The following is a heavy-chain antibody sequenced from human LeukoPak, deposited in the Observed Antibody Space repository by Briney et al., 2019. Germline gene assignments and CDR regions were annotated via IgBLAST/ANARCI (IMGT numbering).Heavy chain of an antibody. V-gene: IGHV3-21*04. Sequence: PGGSLRLSCAASGFTFSSYSMNWVRQAPGKGLEWVSSISSSSSYIYYADSVKGRFTISRDSAQNSLYLQMNSLRAEDTAVYYCARYSSGSYSWFDPWGQGTLVTVSS. CDR2: ISSSSSYI. D-gene: IGHD3-10*01. J-gene: IGHJ5*02. CDR1: GFTFSSYS. CDR3: ARYSSGSYSWFDP.